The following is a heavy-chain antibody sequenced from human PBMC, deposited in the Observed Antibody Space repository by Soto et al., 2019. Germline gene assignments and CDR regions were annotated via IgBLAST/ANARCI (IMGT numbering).Heavy chain of an antibody. Sequence: LLLQSGAELKKPGASVKISCKASGYSFSTYDISWLRQAPGQGPEWMGRISPKNGNPNYAQTFQDSGTMTADASPRPTYTALGGIRSNATAKQYCTPSDDSGFYPWGQGTRVTVSS. CDR1: GYSFSTYD. V-gene: IGHV1-18*04. D-gene: IGHD3-3*01. CDR3: TPSDDSGFYP. J-gene: IGHJ5*02. CDR2: ISPKNGNP.